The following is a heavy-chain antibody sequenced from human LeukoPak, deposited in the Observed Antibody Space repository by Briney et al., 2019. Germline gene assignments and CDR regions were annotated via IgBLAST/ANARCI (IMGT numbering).Heavy chain of an antibody. CDR3: ARVRVAVESSAFYDY. V-gene: IGHV1-69*13. D-gene: IGHD2/OR15-2a*01. J-gene: IGHJ4*02. Sequence: SVKVSCKASGGTFSSYAISWVRQAPGQGLEWMGGIIAIFGTANYAQKFQGRVTITADESTSTAYMELSSLRSEDTAVYYCARVRVAVESSAFYDYWGQGTLVTVSA. CDR2: IIAIFGTA. CDR1: GGTFSSYA.